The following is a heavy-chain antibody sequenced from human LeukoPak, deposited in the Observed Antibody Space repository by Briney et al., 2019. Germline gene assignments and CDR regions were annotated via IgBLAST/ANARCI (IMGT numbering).Heavy chain of an antibody. CDR1: GYSISIGYY. CDR2: IYHSGST. D-gene: IGHD2-15*01. J-gene: IGHJ6*03. V-gene: IGHV4-38-2*02. CDR3: ARGLLDFYYYYYMDV. Sequence: SETLSLTCTVSGYSISIGYYWGWIRQPPGKGLEGIGSIYHSGSTYYNPSPKSRVTISVDTPKNQFSLKLSSVTAADTAVYYCARGLLDFYYYYYMDVWGKGTTVTVSS.